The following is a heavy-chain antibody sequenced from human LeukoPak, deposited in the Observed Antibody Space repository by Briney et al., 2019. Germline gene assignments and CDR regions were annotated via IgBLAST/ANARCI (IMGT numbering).Heavy chain of an antibody. J-gene: IGHJ4*02. CDR1: GYTFTSYG. CDR3: ARGGLRLGELSPFDY. Sequence: ASVKVSCKASGYTFTSYGIGWVRQAPGQGLEWMGWISAYNGNTNYAQKLQGRVTMTTDTSTSTAYMELRSLRSDDTAVYYCARGGLRLGELSPFDYWGQGTLVTVSS. V-gene: IGHV1-18*01. CDR2: ISAYNGNT. D-gene: IGHD3-16*02.